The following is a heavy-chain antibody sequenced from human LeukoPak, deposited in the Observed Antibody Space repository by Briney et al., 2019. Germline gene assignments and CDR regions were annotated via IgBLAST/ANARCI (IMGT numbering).Heavy chain of an antibody. J-gene: IGHJ4*02. V-gene: IGHV4-59*01. D-gene: IGHD6-19*01. CDR1: GGSISSYY. Sequence: SENLSLTCTVSGGSISSYYWSWIRQPPGKGLEWIGYIYYSGSTYYNPSLKSRVTISVDTSKNQFSLKLSSVTAADTAVYYCARGWQWPDYWGQGTLVTVSS. CDR2: IYYSGST. CDR3: ARGWQWPDY.